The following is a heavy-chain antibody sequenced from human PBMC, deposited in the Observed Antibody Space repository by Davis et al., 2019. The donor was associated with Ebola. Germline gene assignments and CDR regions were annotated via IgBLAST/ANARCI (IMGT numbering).Heavy chain of an antibody. J-gene: IGHJ5*02. CDR3: ARITMVRGPSP. Sequence: GESLKIPCKGSGYNFTNYWIGWVRQLPGKGLEWMGIIYPGDSDIRYSPSFQGQVTISADKSISTAYLQWSSLKASDTAMYYCARITMVRGPSPWGQGTLVTVSS. CDR2: IYPGDSDI. V-gene: IGHV5-51*01. D-gene: IGHD3-10*01. CDR1: GYNFTNYW.